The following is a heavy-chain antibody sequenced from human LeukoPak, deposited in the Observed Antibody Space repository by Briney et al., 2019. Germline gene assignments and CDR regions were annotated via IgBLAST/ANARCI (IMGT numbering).Heavy chain of an antibody. D-gene: IGHD3-3*01. CDR2: ISSSSSTI. CDR3: ARERAKIYTPALGVVPDY. Sequence: PGGSLRLSCAASGFTFSSYSMNWVRQAPGKGLEWVSYISSSSSTIYYADSVKGRFTISRDNSKNTLYLQMNSLRAEDTAVYYCARERAKIYTPALGVVPDYWGQGTLVTVSS. V-gene: IGHV3-48*01. J-gene: IGHJ4*02. CDR1: GFTFSSYS.